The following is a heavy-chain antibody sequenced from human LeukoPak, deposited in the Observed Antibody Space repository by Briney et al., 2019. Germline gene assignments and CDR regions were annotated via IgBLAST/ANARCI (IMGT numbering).Heavy chain of an antibody. Sequence: SETLSLTCTVSGGSISSYYWGXXRQPPGKGLXXXXYIYYSGSTNYNPSLKSRVTISVDTSKNQFSLKLSSVTAADTAVYYCARGPDSPSYYYYMDVWGKGTTVTVSS. V-gene: IGHV4-59*08. CDR2: IYYSGST. J-gene: IGHJ6*03. CDR1: GGSISSYY. CDR3: ARGPDSPSYYYYMDV. D-gene: IGHD3-10*01.